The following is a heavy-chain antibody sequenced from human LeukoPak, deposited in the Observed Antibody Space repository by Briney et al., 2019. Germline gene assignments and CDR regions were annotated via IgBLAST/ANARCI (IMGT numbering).Heavy chain of an antibody. CDR2: INPNSGGT. D-gene: IGHD1-26*01. CDR3: ARMGSGSYYNAFDI. V-gene: IGHV1-2*02. CDR1: GYTFTGYY. J-gene: IGHJ3*02. Sequence: ASVKVSCKASGYTFTGYYMHWVRQAPGQGLEWMGWINPNSGGTNYAQKFQGRVTMTRDTSISTAYMELSRLRSDDTAVYYCARMGSGSYYNAFDIWGQGTMVTVSS.